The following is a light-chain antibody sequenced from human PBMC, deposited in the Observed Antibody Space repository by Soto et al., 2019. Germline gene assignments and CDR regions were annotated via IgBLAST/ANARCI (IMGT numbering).Light chain of an antibody. J-gene: IGKJ1*01. CDR1: QSVDIN. CDR3: QQYGYSRT. Sequence: EIVLTQSPATLSVSPGERVTLSCRASQSVDINLAWYQQKPGQAPRLLIYGASTRAIDMPGRFSGRGSGTDFTLTISTLEPEDFAIYYCQQYGYSRTFGQGTKVDIK. CDR2: GAS. V-gene: IGKV3-15*01.